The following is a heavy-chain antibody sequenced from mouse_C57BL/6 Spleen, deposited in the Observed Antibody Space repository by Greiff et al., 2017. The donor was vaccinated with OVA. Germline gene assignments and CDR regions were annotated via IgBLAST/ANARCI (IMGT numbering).Heavy chain of an antibody. J-gene: IGHJ1*03. V-gene: IGHV5-12*01. Sequence: DVQLVESGGGLVQPGGSLKLSCAASGFTFSDYYMYWVRQTPEKRLEWVAYISNGGGSTYYPDTVKGRFTISRDNAKNTLYLQMSRLKSEDTAMYYCASRNWDDWYFDVWGTGTTVTVSS. CDR3: ASRNWDDWYFDV. CDR1: GFTFSDYY. D-gene: IGHD4-1*02. CDR2: ISNGGGST.